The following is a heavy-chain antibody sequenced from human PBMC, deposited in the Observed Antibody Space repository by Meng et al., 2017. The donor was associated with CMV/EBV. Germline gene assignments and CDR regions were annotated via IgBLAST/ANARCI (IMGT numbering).Heavy chain of an antibody. D-gene: IGHD1-26*01. CDR3: ARSRVGAWTWFDP. V-gene: IGHV1-18*04. CDR1: GYTFTSYY. Sequence: ASVKVSCKASGYTFTSYYMHWVRQAPGQGLEWMGWISVYKGDTNYAQKVQGRVTLTADTSTSTAYMELRGLRSDDTAVYYCARSRVGAWTWFDPWGQGTLVTVSS. J-gene: IGHJ5*02. CDR2: ISVYKGDT.